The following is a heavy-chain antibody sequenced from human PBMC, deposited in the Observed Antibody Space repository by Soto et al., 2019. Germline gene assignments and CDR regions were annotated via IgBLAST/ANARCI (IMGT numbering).Heavy chain of an antibody. CDR3: ARQFGRGVVAATMGGVIDY. CDR2: INPNSGGT. Sequence: GASVKVSCKASGYTFTGYYMHWVRQAPGQGLEWMGWINPNSGGTNYAQKFQGWVTMTRDTSISTAYMELSRLRSDDTAVYYCARQFGRGVVAATMGGVIDYWGQGTLVTVSS. D-gene: IGHD2-15*01. CDR1: GYTFTGYY. V-gene: IGHV1-2*04. J-gene: IGHJ4*02.